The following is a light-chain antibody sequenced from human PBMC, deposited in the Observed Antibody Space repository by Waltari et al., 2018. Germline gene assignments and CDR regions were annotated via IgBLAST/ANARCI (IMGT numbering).Light chain of an antibody. CDR1: TGHSTNV. Sequence: QLILTQSPSASPPLGAPVTLTCTLSTGHSTNVIAWLPHQPEKGTRFLMKVNSDGSHRKGDGIPDRFSGSSSGAERYLSISSLQSEDEADYFCQTGGHGTWVFGGGTKLTVL. CDR3: QTGGHGTWV. CDR2: VNSDGSH. V-gene: IGLV4-69*01. J-gene: IGLJ3*02.